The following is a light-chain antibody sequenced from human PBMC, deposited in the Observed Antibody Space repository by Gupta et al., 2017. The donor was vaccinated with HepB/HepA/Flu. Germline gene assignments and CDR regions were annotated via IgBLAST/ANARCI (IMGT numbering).Light chain of an antibody. CDR2: AAS. J-gene: IGKJ1*01. CDR3: QQSDSTLMT. V-gene: IGKV1-39*01. CDR1: QSISSY. Sequence: DIQMTPSPSSLSASVGDRVTITCRASQSISSYLNWYQQKPGKAPKLLIYAASSLQSGVPSKFSGSGSGTDFTLTISRLQPEDFATYYCQQSDSTLMTFGQGTKLEIK.